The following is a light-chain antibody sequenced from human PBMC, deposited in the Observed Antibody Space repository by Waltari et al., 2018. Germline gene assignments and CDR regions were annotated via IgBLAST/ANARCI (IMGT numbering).Light chain of an antibody. Sequence: DIQMTQSPSSVSASVGDRVTIACRASQNIDNFLNSYQHNPGEASQVLVFAASTLQDGVPSRFSASASGTHFTLTIGSLQPEDFATYYCQQSHSPPFTFGQGT. J-gene: IGKJ2*01. CDR1: QNIDNF. CDR2: AAS. V-gene: IGKV1-39*01. CDR3: QQSHSPPFT.